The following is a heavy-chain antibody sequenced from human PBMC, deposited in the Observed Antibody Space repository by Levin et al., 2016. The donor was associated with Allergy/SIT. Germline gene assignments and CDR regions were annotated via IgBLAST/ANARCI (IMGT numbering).Heavy chain of an antibody. V-gene: IGHV4-34*01. CDR2: INHSGST. Sequence: RQAPGKGLEWIGEINHSGSTNYNPSLKSRVTISVDTSKNQFSLKLSSVTAADTAVYYCATEGGINVVVPEYYYGMDVWGQGTTVTVSS. J-gene: IGHJ6*02. D-gene: IGHD2-2*01. CDR3: ATEGGINVVVPEYYYGMDV.